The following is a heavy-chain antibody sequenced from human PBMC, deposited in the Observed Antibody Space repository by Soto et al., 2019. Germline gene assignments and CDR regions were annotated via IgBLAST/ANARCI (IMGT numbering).Heavy chain of an antibody. Sequence: GGSLRLSCAASGFTFSSYAMHWVGQAPGKGLEWVAIISYDGSNTYCADTVKCRFTISRENAKHTLYLQMNSLRAEDTVVYYCASFLVRAVGGMDVWGQGTTVTVSS. CDR3: ASFLVRAVGGMDV. V-gene: IGHV3-30-3*01. D-gene: IGHD3-10*01. CDR1: GFTFSSYA. CDR2: ISYDGSNT. J-gene: IGHJ6*02.